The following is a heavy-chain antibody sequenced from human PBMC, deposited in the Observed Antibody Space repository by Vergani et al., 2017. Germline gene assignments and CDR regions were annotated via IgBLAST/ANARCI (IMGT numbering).Heavy chain of an antibody. CDR3: ARAVEMATNPRLFDY. V-gene: IGHV3-21*01. J-gene: IGHJ4*02. CDR1: GFTFSSYS. Sequence: EVQLVESGGGLVKPGGSLRLSCAASGFTFSSYSMNWVRQAPGKGLEWVSSISSSSSYIYYADSVKGRFTISRDNAKNSLYLQMNSLRAEDTAVYYCARAVEMATNPRLFDYWGQGTLVTVSS. CDR2: ISSSSSYI. D-gene: IGHD5-24*01.